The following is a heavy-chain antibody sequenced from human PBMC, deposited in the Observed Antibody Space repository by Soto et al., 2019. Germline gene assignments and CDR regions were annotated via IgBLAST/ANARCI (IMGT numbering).Heavy chain of an antibody. J-gene: IGHJ6*02. CDR3: ARVGAELTIFGGVIAQIYYYYGMDV. D-gene: IGHD3-3*01. CDR1: GYTFTSYG. V-gene: IGHV1-18*01. CDR2: ISADNGNT. Sequence: GASVKVSCKASGYTFTSYGISWVRQAPGQGLEWMGWISADNGNTNYAQKLQGRVTMTTDTSTSTAYMELRSLRSEDTAVYYCARVGAELTIFGGVIAQIYYYYGMDVWGQGTTVTVSS.